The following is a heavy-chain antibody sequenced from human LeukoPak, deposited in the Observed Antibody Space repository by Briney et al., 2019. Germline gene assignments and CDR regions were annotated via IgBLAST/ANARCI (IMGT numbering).Heavy chain of an antibody. CDR2: IIPMLGAT. Sequence: SVKVSCKASGGTFSTYSINWVRQAPGQGLEWMGGIIPMLGATNHALSFQGRVTFTADESTSTAYMELSRLRSEDTAVYYCARGDYGGWAEYFLHWGQGSLVIVSS. CDR1: GGTFSTYS. V-gene: IGHV1-69*13. CDR3: ARGDYGGWAEYFLH. D-gene: IGHD4-23*01. J-gene: IGHJ1*01.